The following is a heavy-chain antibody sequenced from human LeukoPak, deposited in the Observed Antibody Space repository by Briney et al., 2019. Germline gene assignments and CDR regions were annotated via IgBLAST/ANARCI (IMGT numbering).Heavy chain of an antibody. V-gene: IGHV4-38-2*01. CDR2: IYHSGST. CDR3: ASAPIAYGSGSNNWFDP. J-gene: IGHJ5*02. Sequence: SQTLSLTCAVYGGSFSGYYWGWIRQPPGKGLEWIGSIYHSGSTYYNPSLKSRVTISVDTSKNQFSLKLSSVTAADTAVYYCASAPIAYGSGSNNWFDPWGQGTLVTVSS. CDR1: GGSFSGYY. D-gene: IGHD3-10*01.